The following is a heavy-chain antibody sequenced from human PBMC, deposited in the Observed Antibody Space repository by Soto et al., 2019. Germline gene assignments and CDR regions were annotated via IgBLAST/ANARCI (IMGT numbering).Heavy chain of an antibody. CDR3: ARGVYGSGNYYTGPSAFDI. J-gene: IGHJ3*02. D-gene: IGHD3-10*01. CDR1: GGTLSDHG. V-gene: IGHV1-69*06. Sequence: QVQLEQSGAEVKKPGSSVKVSCKASGGTLSDHGVAWLRQAPGQGLEWMGGTIPVFNTAKYPQKFQGRVTVTADKFTNIAYMELSSLRSDDTAFYFCARGVYGSGNYYTGPSAFDIWGQGTMVIVSS. CDR2: TIPVFNTA.